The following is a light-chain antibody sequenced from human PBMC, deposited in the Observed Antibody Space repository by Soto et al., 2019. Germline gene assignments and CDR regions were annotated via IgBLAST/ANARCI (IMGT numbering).Light chain of an antibody. Sequence: QSVLTQPPSASGTPGQRVTISCSGSNSNIGSYTVNWYQQLPGTAPKLLIYSNNQRPSGVPDRFSGSKSGTSASLAISGLQSEDEADYYCAAWDDSLRGLFGGGTKLTVL. V-gene: IGLV1-44*01. J-gene: IGLJ2*01. CDR1: NSNIGSYT. CDR2: SNN. CDR3: AAWDDSLRGL.